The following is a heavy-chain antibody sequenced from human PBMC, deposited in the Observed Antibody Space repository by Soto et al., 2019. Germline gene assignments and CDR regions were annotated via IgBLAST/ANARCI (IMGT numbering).Heavy chain of an antibody. D-gene: IGHD2-15*01. V-gene: IGHV4-34*01. Sequence: QVQLQQWGAGLLKPSETLSLTCAVYGGSFSGYYWSWIRQPPGKGLEWIGEINHSGSTNYNPSLKSRVTISVDTSKNQFSLKLSSVTAADTAVYYCARRRMYCSGGSCYSAFDYWGQGTLVTVSS. CDR1: GGSFSGYY. CDR2: INHSGST. J-gene: IGHJ4*02. CDR3: ARRRMYCSGGSCYSAFDY.